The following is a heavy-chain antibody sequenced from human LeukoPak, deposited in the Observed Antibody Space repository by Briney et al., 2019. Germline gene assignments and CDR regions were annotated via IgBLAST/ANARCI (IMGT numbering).Heavy chain of an antibody. CDR2: IYSGGST. CDR1: GFTVSSNY. V-gene: IGHV3-53*01. CDR3: ARERLNAFDI. Sequence: GGSLRLSCAASGFTVSSNYMSWVRQAPGKGLEWVSVIYSGGSTYYADSVKGRSTISRDNSKNTLYLQMNSLRAEDTAVYYCARERLNAFDIWGQGTMVTVSS. J-gene: IGHJ3*02. D-gene: IGHD2-8*01.